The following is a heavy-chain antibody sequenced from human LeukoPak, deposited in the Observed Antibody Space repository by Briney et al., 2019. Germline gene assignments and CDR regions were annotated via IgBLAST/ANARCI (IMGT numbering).Heavy chain of an antibody. CDR1: GGSISSGGYY. Sequence: SQTLSLTCTVSGGSISSGGYYWSWIRQHPGKGLEWIGYISHSGNTYYNPSLKTRLTISIDTSNSQFCLNVSSVTAADTAVYSCARVAHYAGNEYDAFDIWGQGTMVTVSS. CDR3: ARVAHYAGNEYDAFDI. CDR2: ISHSGNT. D-gene: IGHD4-23*01. V-gene: IGHV4-31*03. J-gene: IGHJ3*02.